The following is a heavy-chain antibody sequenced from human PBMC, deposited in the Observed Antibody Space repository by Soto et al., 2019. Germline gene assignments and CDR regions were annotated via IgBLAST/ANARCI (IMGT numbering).Heavy chain of an antibody. CDR1: GYTFSSYG. D-gene: IGHD3-16*02. V-gene: IGHV1-18*01. J-gene: IGHJ4*02. CDR2: ISGYNGNT. CDR3: TTGPYVWGSYRAFDY. Sequence: ASAKVSCKASGYTFSSYGISRVRQAPGQGLEWMGWISGYNGNTNYAQKFQGRVIMTTDTSTSTVYMELRSLRSDDTAVYYCTTGPYVWGSYRAFDYWGQGTLVTVSS.